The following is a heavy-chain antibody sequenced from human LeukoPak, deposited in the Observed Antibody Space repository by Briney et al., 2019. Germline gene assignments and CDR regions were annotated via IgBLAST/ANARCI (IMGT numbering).Heavy chain of an antibody. CDR1: GGSISSSSYY. D-gene: IGHD4-17*01. Sequence: SETPSLTCTVSGGSISSSSYYWGWIRQPPGKGLEWIGSIYYSGSTYYNPSLKSRVTISVDTSKNQFSLKLSSVTAADTAVYYCARRNYGDDGDYWGQGTLVTVSS. CDR3: ARRNYGDDGDY. V-gene: IGHV4-39*01. J-gene: IGHJ4*02. CDR2: IYYSGST.